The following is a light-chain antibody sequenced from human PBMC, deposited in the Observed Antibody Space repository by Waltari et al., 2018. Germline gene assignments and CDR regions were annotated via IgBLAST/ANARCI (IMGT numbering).Light chain of an antibody. CDR2: DVS. J-gene: IGLJ1*01. CDR3: SAYTGSLNV. V-gene: IGLV2-11*01. Sequence: QSALTQPRSVSGSPGQSVTISCTGTSSDVGAYNYVSWFQQHPGKAPKLIIYDVSKRPSGLPGRCSGSKSGNTASLTISGLQTEDDADYYCSAYTGSLNVFGTGTKVTVL. CDR1: SSDVGAYNY.